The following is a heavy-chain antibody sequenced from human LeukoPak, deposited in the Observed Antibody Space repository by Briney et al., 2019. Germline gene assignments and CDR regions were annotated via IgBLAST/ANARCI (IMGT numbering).Heavy chain of an antibody. J-gene: IGHJ4*02. CDR3: AAQWLVSG. V-gene: IGHV3-23*01. Sequence: PGGSLRLSCAASGFTVSSNYMSWVRQAPGKGLEWVSGISGSGGTTYYADSVKGRFTISRDNSKNTLYLQMNSLTADDTAVYYCAAQWLVSGGGQGTLVTVSS. CDR2: ISGSGGTT. CDR1: GFTVSSNY. D-gene: IGHD6-19*01.